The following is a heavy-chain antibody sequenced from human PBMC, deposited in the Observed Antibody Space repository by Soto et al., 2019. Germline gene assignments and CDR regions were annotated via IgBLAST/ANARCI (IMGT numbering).Heavy chain of an antibody. V-gene: IGHV3-74*03. CDR2: INSDGRNT. J-gene: IGHJ5*02. CDR3: ARDFMARGRDSNWFDP. CDR1: GLILSSYR. D-gene: IGHD3-10*01. Sequence: GGSLRLPYAPSGLILSSYRMPWARQVRGKGPVRGARINSDGRNTKSADSVKGRFTISRDNAKNTLYLQMNSLRAEDTAVYYCARDFMARGRDSNWFDPWGQGTVVTVSS.